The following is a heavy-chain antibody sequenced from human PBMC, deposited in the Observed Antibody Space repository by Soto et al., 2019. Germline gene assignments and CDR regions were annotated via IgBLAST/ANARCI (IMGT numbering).Heavy chain of an antibody. CDR1: GYTFTGYY. D-gene: IGHD2-2*01. CDR2: INPNSGGT. J-gene: IGHJ4*02. V-gene: IGHV1-2*02. Sequence: GASVKVSCKASGYTFTGYYMHWVRQAPGQGLEWMGWINPNSGGTNYAQKFQGRVTMTRDTSISTAYMELSRLRSDDTAVYYCARVYCSSNSCYPFNPFDYWGQGTLVTVSS. CDR3: ARVYCSSNSCYPFNPFDY.